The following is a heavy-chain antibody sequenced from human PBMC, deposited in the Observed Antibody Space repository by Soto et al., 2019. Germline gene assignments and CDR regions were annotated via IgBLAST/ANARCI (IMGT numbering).Heavy chain of an antibody. D-gene: IGHD1-1*01. CDR2: ISAYNGHT. Sequence: QVQLVQSGAEVKKPGASVKVSCKASGYTFTNCGITWLRQAPGQGPEWMGWISAYNGHTKYAQNLQGRVTMTTETSTSTAYMELTSLRSDDTALYYCARGDGNYFDYWGQGTVVTVSS. J-gene: IGHJ4*02. CDR1: GYTFTNCG. CDR3: ARGDGNYFDY. V-gene: IGHV1-18*01.